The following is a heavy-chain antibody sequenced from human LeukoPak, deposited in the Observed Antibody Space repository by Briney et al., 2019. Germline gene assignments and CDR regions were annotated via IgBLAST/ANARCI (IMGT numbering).Heavy chain of an antibody. D-gene: IGHD2-21*02. CDR2: ISGSGGST. CDR1: GFTFSSYA. J-gene: IGHJ4*02. V-gene: IGHV3-23*01. Sequence: GGSLRLSCAASGFTFSSYATSWVRQAPGKGLEWVSAISGSGGSTYYADSVKGRFTISRDNSKSTLYLQMNSLRAEDTAVYYCAKLIVVVTATGIDYWGQGTLVTVSS. CDR3: AKLIVVVTATGIDY.